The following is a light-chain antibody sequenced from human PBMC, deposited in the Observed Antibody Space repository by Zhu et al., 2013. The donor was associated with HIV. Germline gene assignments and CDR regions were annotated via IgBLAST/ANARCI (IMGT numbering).Light chain of an antibody. CDR1: QSVSNF. J-gene: IGKJ1*01. CDR3: QQXNNWRT. CDR2: GAS. V-gene: IGKV3-15*01. Sequence: EIVLTQSPATLSLSPGERATLSCRASQSVSNFLAWYQQKPGQSPRLLIYGASTRATGVPARFSGTGSGTEFTLTISSLQSEDFAVYYCQQXNNWRTFGQGTKVEIK.